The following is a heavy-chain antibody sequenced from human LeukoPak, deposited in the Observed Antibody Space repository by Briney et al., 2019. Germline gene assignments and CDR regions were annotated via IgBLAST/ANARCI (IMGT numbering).Heavy chain of an antibody. J-gene: IGHJ4*02. D-gene: IGHD5-24*01. CDR3: ARHGGHNFDY. CDR1: GLTFSNYW. CDR2: IKADGSEK. V-gene: IGHV3-7*01. Sequence: GGSLRLSCAASGLTFSNYWMSWVRQPPGKGLEWVASIKADGSEKYYGDSVRGGFTHSRETVKSSLNLQMSSLRADDTAVYYCARHGGHNFDYWGQGTLVTLST.